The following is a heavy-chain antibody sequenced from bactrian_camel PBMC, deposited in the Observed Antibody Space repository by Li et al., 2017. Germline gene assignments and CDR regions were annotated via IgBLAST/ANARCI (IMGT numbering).Heavy chain of an antibody. J-gene: IGHJ4*01. CDR3: AAAPVGRACGDLSPRRYNY. Sequence: DVQLVESGGGSVQPGGSLTLSCKVSSTTKLTFCMAWFRQAPGKEREGVATMNSFDIAHYAASVQGRYTISRGSAENTLTLEMRSLKFEDTAMYFCAAAPVGRACGDLSPRRYNYWGQGTQVTVS. CDR1: STTKLTFC. D-gene: IGHD2*01. V-gene: IGHV3S67*01. CDR2: MNSFDIA.